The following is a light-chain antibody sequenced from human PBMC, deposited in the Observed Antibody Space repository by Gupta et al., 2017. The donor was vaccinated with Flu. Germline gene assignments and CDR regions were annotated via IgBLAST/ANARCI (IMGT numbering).Light chain of an antibody. CDR3: QQDGSSPRS. CDR1: QSVSGSF. CDR2: GAS. Sequence: EIVLTQSPGTLSLSPGERATLSCRASQSVSGSFLAWYQQKPGQAPRLLIYGASSRATGLPDRFSGSGSGADFTLTISRLEPEDFAVYYCQQDGSSPRSFGQGTRLEMK. J-gene: IGKJ2*03. V-gene: IGKV3-20*01.